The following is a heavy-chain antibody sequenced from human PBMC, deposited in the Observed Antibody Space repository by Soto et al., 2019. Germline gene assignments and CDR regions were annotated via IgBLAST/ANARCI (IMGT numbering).Heavy chain of an antibody. J-gene: IGHJ4*02. V-gene: IGHV4-59*08. D-gene: IGHD1-26*01. CDR1: GGSISSYY. Sequence: QVQLQESGPGLVKPSETLSLTCTVSGGSISSYYWSWIRQPPGKGLEWIGYIYYSGSTNYNPSLKSRVTISVDTSKNQFSLKLSSVTAADTAVYYCARSKWELRFFDYWVQGTLVTVSS. CDR2: IYYSGST. CDR3: ARSKWELRFFDY.